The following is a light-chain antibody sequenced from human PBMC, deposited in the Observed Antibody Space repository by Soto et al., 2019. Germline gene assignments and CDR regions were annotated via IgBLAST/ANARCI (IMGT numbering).Light chain of an antibody. Sequence: EIVLTQSPDTLSLSPGERATLSCRASQSVSSSLAWYQQKPGQAPRLLIYDASNRATGIAARFSGSGSGTDFTLTISSMEPQDFAVYYGQQRSNWSREVTFGPGNKVDIK. V-gene: IGKV3-11*01. CDR2: DAS. J-gene: IGKJ3*01. CDR1: QSVSSS. CDR3: QQRSNWSREVT.